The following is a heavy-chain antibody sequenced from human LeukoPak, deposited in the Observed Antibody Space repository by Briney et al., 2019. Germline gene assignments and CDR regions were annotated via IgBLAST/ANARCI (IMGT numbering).Heavy chain of an antibody. D-gene: IGHD3-10*01. J-gene: IGHJ4*01. CDR2: ISSSSSYI. CDR1: GFTFSSYT. Sequence: GGSLRLSCAASGFTFSSYTMNWVRQAPGKGLEGVSSISSSSSYIYYADSLKGRFTISRDNAKNSLYLQMNSLRPEDTAVYYCARGYGSGSGDYWGHGTLVTVSS. V-gene: IGHV3-21*01. CDR3: ARGYGSGSGDY.